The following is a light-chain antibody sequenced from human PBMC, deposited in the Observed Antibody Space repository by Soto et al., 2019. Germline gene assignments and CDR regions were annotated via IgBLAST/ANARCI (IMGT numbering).Light chain of an antibody. CDR3: SSYTSSRTRI. V-gene: IGLV2-14*01. Sequence: QPVLTQPASVSGSPGQSITISCTGTSSDLGGYNYVSWYQQHPGKAPKLMISEVSNRPSGVSNRFSGSKSGNTASLTISGLQAEDEADYYCSSYTSSRTRIFGTGTKLTVL. CDR1: SSDLGGYNY. J-gene: IGLJ1*01. CDR2: EVS.